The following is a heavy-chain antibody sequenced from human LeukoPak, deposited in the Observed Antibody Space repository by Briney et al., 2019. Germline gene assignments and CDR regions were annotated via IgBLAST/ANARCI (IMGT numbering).Heavy chain of an antibody. CDR2: IYTSVST. D-gene: IGHD2-21*02. CDR1: GVTISSVSYY. V-gene: IGHV4-61*02. J-gene: IGHJ3*02. CDR3: ATRDSYAFDI. Sequence: SETLSLTCTGSGVTISSVSYYWSWLRQPAGKGLEWIGRIYTSVSTNYYPSLKSRVTISVDTSKNQFSLKLSSVTAADTAVYYCATRDSYAFDIWGQGTMVTVSS.